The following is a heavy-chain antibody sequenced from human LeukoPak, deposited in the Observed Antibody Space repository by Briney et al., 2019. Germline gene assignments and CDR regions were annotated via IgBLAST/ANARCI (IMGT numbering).Heavy chain of an antibody. Sequence: GGSLRLSCAASGFTFSSYAMHWVRQAPAKGLGWVAVISYDGSNKYYADSVKGRFTTSRDNSTNTLYLQMNSLRAEDTAVYYCASAIWFGEYYYYYMDVWGKGTTVTVSS. D-gene: IGHD3-10*01. CDR1: GFTFSSYA. J-gene: IGHJ6*03. V-gene: IGHV3-30*01. CDR2: ISYDGSNK. CDR3: ASAIWFGEYYYYYMDV.